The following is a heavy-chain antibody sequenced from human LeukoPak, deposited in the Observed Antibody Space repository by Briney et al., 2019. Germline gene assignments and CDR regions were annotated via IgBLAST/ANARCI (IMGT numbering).Heavy chain of an antibody. D-gene: IGHD6-6*01. V-gene: IGHV3-7*01. J-gene: IGHJ5*02. CDR2: IKQDGSEK. Sequence: GGSLRLSCAASGFTFSSYWMSWVRQAPGKGLEWVANIKQDGSEKYYVDSVKGRFTISRDNAKNSLYLQMNSLRAEDTAVYYCARGVFGSIAARSGWFDPWGQGTLVTVSS. CDR1: GFTFSSYW. CDR3: ARGVFGSIAARSGWFDP.